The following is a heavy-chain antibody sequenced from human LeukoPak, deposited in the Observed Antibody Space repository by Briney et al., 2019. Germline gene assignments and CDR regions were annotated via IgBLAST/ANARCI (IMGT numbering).Heavy chain of an antibody. CDR2: IKQDGSEK. Sequence: PGGSLRLSCAASGFTFSNYWMIWVRQAPGKGLEWVGNIKQDGSEKRYADSMKGRFTISRDNSKNSLYLQMNSLRTEDTALYYCARDSQEFFQHWGQGTLVTVSS. V-gene: IGHV3-7*05. J-gene: IGHJ1*01. CDR3: ARDSQEFFQH. CDR1: GFTFSNYW.